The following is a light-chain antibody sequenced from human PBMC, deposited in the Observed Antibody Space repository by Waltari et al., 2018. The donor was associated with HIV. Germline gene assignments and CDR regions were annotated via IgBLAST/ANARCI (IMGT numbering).Light chain of an antibody. V-gene: IGLV3-1*01. Sequence: SYELTQPPSVSVSPGQTASIPCSGDKLGDTYASWYQQKPGQSPVLVIHQDRKRPSGIPERFSGSNSGNTAALTISGTQAMDEADYYCQAWDSRSVVFGGGTKLTVL. CDR1: KLGDTY. J-gene: IGLJ2*01. CDR2: QDR. CDR3: QAWDSRSVV.